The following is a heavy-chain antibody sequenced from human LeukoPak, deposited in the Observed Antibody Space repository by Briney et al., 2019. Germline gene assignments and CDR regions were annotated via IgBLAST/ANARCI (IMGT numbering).Heavy chain of an antibody. CDR3: ARAASVTRLDY. CDR1: GFTFSNYG. Sequence: GGSLRLSCAASGFTFSNYGMHWVRQAPGKGLEWVAFIRYDGSYENYADSVKGRFTISRDNSKNTLYLQMDSLRPEDTAVYFCARAASVTRLDYWGQGTLVTVSS. V-gene: IGHV3-30*02. CDR2: IRYDGSYE. D-gene: IGHD5/OR15-5a*01. J-gene: IGHJ4*02.